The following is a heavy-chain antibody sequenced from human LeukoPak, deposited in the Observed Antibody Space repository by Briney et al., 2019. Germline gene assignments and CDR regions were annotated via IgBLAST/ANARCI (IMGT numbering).Heavy chain of an antibody. D-gene: IGHD4-17*01. V-gene: IGHV3-21*01. Sequence: GGSLRLSCAASGFTFSSYSMNWVRQAPGKGLEWVSSISSSSSYIYYADSVKGRFTISRDNAKNSLYLQMNSLRAEDTAVYYCARESYGDYGTRGAFDIWGQGTMVTVSS. CDR3: ARESYGDYGTRGAFDI. CDR2: ISSSSSYI. J-gene: IGHJ3*02. CDR1: GFTFSSYS.